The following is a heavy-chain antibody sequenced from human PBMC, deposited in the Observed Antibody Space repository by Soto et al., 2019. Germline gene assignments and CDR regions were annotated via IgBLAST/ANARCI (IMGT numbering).Heavy chain of an antibody. Sequence: EVQLVESGGGLVQPGGSLRLSCAASGFTFSSYWMSWVRQAPGKGLEWVANIKPDGSDKYYVDSVKGRFTISRDHAQNSVYLQMHSLRAEDTAVYYCARQYTYGRVWGQGTLVTVSS. D-gene: IGHD5-18*01. CDR3: ARQYTYGRV. CDR2: IKPDGSDK. CDR1: GFTFSSYW. J-gene: IGHJ4*02. V-gene: IGHV3-7*01.